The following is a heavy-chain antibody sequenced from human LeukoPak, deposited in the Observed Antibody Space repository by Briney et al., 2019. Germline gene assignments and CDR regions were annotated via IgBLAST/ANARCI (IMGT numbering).Heavy chain of an antibody. D-gene: IGHD2-2*01. V-gene: IGHV1-8*01. CDR2: MNPNSGNT. Sequence: ASVKVSCKASGYTFTSYDINWVRQATGQGLEWMGWMNPNSGNTGYAQKFQGRVTMTRNTSISTAYMELRSLRSDDTAVYYCARVYCSSTSCSPGADYWGQGTLVTVSS. CDR3: ARVYCSSTSCSPGADY. J-gene: IGHJ4*02. CDR1: GYTFTSYD.